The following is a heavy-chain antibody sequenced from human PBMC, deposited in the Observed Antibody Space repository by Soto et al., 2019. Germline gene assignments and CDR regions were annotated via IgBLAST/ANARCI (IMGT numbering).Heavy chain of an antibody. CDR3: ARVRFGQWGYAMEV. V-gene: IGHV3-11*01. Sequence: QVQLVESGGGLVKPGGSLRLSCAASGITFSDCYMNWIRQAPGKGLEWVSYMSSSGDSINYAGSVRGRFTVARDNAKNSLYLQMNSLRAEDTAMYYCARVRFGQWGYAMEVWGQGTTVTVSS. CDR2: MSSSGDSI. CDR1: GITFSDCY. D-gene: IGHD3-10*01. J-gene: IGHJ6*02.